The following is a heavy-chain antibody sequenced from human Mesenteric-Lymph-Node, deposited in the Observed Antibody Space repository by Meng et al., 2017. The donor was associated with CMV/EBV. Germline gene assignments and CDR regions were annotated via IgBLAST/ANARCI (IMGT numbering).Heavy chain of an antibody. CDR2: LSGSGTNT. CDR3: TKVGHYDFWSGYSYWFDP. J-gene: IGHJ5*02. Sequence: GESLKISCAASGFIPDTYAMNWVRQAPGKGLEWVSGLSGSGTNTYYTDSVKGRFTISRDNSKKTVYLRMSNLRAEDTAVYYCTKVGHYDFWSGYSYWFDPWGQGTLVTVSS. D-gene: IGHD3-3*01. V-gene: IGHV3-23*01. CDR1: GFIPDTYA.